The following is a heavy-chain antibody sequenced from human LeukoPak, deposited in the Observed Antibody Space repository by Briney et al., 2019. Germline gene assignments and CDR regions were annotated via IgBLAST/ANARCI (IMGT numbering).Heavy chain of an antibody. CDR2: ISYDGSNK. CDR3: AKAVFLRWLGY. CDR1: GFTFSSYG. Sequence: GGSLRLFCAASGFTFSSYGMHWVRQAPGKGLEWVAVISYDGSNKYYADSVKGRFTISRDNSKNTLYLQMNSLRAEDTAVYYCAKAVFLRWLGYWGQGTLVTVSS. D-gene: IGHD4-23*01. V-gene: IGHV3-30*18. J-gene: IGHJ4*02.